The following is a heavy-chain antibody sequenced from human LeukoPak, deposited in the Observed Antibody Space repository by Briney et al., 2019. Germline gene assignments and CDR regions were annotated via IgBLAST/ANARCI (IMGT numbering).Heavy chain of an antibody. CDR1: GFTFSAYT. J-gene: IGHJ6*02. CDR2: IGSDNKP. D-gene: IGHD1-26*01. V-gene: IGHV3-23*01. Sequence: GGSLCLSCAASGFTFSAYTMTWVRQAPGKGLEWVSSIGSDNKPHYSESVKSRFAISRDNSKNTLFLQLHNLRVEDTALYYCARDLHYHVAMDVWGQGTPATVSS. CDR3: ARDLHYHVAMDV.